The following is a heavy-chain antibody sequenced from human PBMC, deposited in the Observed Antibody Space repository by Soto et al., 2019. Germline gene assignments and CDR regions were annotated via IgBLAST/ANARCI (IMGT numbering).Heavy chain of an antibody. D-gene: IGHD3-16*01. Sequence: GGSLRLSFAASGFTFSSYWMPWVRQAPGKVPVWVSRINSDGISTSYADSVKGRFTISIDNAKNTLYLQMNSLRAEDTAVYYCAREALGILYYFEYWGQRTLDTVSS. CDR2: INSDGIST. V-gene: IGHV3-74*01. CDR1: GFTFSSYW. J-gene: IGHJ4*02. CDR3: AREALGILYYFEY.